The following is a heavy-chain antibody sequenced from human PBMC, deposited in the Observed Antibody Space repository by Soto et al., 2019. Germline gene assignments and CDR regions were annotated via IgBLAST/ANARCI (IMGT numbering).Heavy chain of an antibody. J-gene: IGHJ4*02. CDR1: GLTFGSRA. V-gene: IGHV3-23*01. D-gene: IGHD3-10*01. CDR2: ITDTGGDA. Sequence: GGSLRLSCVASGLTFGSRAMSWVRHAPGEGLQWVSTITDTGGDAKYADSVRGRFVISRDNSKKTLYLQMTSLTAEDSAMYFCARGSTDSYPGSRIFDFWGRGTLVTVSS. CDR3: ARGSTDSYPGSRIFDF.